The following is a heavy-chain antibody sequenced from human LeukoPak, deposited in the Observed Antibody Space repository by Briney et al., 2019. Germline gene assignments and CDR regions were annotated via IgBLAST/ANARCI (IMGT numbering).Heavy chain of an antibody. V-gene: IGHV4-4*07. J-gene: IGHJ3*02. CDR3: ARSGTITFDI. CDR1: GDSISSYH. Sequence: SETLSLNCTVSGDSISSYHWSWIRQPAGKGLEWIGPIYTSGSTNYNPSLKSRVTMSVDTSKNQFSLKLSSVTAADTAVYYCARSGTITFDIWGQGTMVTVSS. CDR2: IYTSGST. D-gene: IGHD5-24*01.